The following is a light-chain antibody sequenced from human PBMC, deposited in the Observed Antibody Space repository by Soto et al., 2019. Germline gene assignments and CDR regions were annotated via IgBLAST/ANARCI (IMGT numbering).Light chain of an antibody. V-gene: IGLV1-44*01. CDR2: SNN. Sequence: QYVLTQPPSASGTPGQRVTISCSGSSSNIGSNTVNWYQQLPGTAPKLLICSNNQRPSGVPDRFSGSKSGTSASLAISGLQSEDEADYYCAAWDDSLNGVVFGGGTKVTVL. CDR1: SSNIGSNT. CDR3: AAWDDSLNGVV. J-gene: IGLJ2*01.